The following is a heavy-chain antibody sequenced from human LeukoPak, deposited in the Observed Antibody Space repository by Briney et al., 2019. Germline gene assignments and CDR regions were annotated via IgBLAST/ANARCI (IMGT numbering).Heavy chain of an antibody. V-gene: IGHV4-39*07. D-gene: IGHD2-15*01. CDR2: IYYSGSP. CDR1: GGSISSRDSY. J-gene: IGHJ4*02. Sequence: SETLSLTCTVSGGSISSRDSYWGWIRQPPGKGLEWMATIYYSGSPYYNPSLKSRVTISVDTSKNQFSLKLSSVTAADTAVYYCARGYCSGGSCYNFDYWGQGTLVTVSS. CDR3: ARGYCSGGSCYNFDY.